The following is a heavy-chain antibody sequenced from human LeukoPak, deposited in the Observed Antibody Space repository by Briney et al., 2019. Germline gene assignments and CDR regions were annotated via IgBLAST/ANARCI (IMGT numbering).Heavy chain of an antibody. CDR3: ARDLGYSGFDWAP. J-gene: IGHJ5*02. CDR1: GYSINSGHY. D-gene: IGHD5-12*01. Sequence: ASETLSLTCTVSGYSINSGHYWGWIRQPPGKRLEWIGSIYYSGNTYYNPTLKSRITISVDTSKNQFSLNLTSVTAADAAVYYCARDLGYSGFDWAPWGQGTLVTVSS. CDR2: IYYSGNT. V-gene: IGHV4-38-2*02.